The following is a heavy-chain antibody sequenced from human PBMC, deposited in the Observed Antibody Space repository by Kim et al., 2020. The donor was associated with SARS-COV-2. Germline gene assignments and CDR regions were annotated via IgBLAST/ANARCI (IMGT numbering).Heavy chain of an antibody. CDR3: ARGMTTVVDYYYYYYMDV. J-gene: IGHJ6*03. Sequence: ASVKVSCKASGYTFTSYAMHWVRQAPGQRLEWMGWINAGNGNTKYSQKFQGRVTITRDTSASTAYMELSSLRSEDTAVYYCARGMTTVVDYYYYYYMDVWGKGTTVTVSS. CDR2: INAGNGNT. D-gene: IGHD4-17*01. CDR1: GYTFTSYA. V-gene: IGHV1-3*01.